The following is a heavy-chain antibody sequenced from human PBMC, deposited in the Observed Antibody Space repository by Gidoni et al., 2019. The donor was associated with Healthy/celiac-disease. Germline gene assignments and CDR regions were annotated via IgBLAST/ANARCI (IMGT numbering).Heavy chain of an antibody. CDR3: ARDGLPRYCSSTSCPESGWFDP. V-gene: IGHV1-18*04. Sequence: QVQLVQSGAEVKKPGASVKVSCKASGYTFTSYGIRWVRQAPGQGLEWMGWISAYNGNTNYAQKLQGRVTMTTDTSTSTAYMELRSLRSDDTAVYYCARDGLPRYCSSTSCPESGWFDPWGQGTLVTVSS. J-gene: IGHJ5*02. CDR2: ISAYNGNT. D-gene: IGHD2-2*01. CDR1: GYTFTSYG.